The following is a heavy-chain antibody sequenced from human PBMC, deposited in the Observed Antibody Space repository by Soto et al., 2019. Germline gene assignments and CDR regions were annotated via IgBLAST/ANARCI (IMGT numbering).Heavy chain of an antibody. CDR2: ISGVGGST. CDR1: GFTFSDYA. Sequence: EGQLLESGGGLVQPGGSLSLSCAASGFTFSDYAMSWVRQGPGKELEWASGISGVGGSTYYPDSVKGRFTISRDNSKNAVYLQMHTLTADDTAVYFCAKQRVGSSWYRDFDLWGQGTLVTVSS. D-gene: IGHD6-13*01. CDR3: AKQRVGSSWYRDFDL. V-gene: IGHV3-23*01. J-gene: IGHJ4*02.